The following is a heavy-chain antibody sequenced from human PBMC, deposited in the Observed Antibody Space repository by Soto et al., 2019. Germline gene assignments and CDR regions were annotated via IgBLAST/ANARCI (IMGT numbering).Heavy chain of an antibody. CDR2: IHHSGSA. CDR3: ARVAVSDYDSSGYPDC. Sequence: QLQESGSGLVKPSQILSLTCDVSGDSITSDGYSWGWIRQPPGRGLEWIGYIHHSGSALYNPSLKSRVSIVGDRSKNEFSLKVNYVTAADTAVYYCARVAVSDYDSSGYPDCWGQGILVTVSS. V-gene: IGHV4-30-2*01. D-gene: IGHD3-22*01. CDR1: GDSITSDGYS. J-gene: IGHJ4*02.